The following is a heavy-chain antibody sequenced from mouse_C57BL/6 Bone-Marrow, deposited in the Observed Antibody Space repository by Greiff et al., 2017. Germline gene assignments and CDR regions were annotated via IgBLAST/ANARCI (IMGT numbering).Heavy chain of an antibody. Sequence: VQLQQPGAELVKPGASVKMSCKASGYTFTSYWITWVKQRPGQGLEWIGDIYPGSGSTNYNEKFKSKGTLTVDTSSSTAYVQLSSLTSEDSAVYYCARPYYSNDWYFDVWGTGTTVTVSS. J-gene: IGHJ1*03. D-gene: IGHD2-5*01. CDR3: ARPYYSNDWYFDV. V-gene: IGHV1-55*01. CDR1: GYTFTSYW. CDR2: IYPGSGST.